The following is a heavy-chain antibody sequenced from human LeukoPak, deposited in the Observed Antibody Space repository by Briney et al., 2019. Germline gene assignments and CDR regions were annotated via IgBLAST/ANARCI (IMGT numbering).Heavy chain of an antibody. CDR3: ASGYGYFQH. Sequence: SETLSLTCTVSGGSISSYYWSWIRQPPGKGLEWIGYIYYSGSINYNPSLKSRVTISVDTSKNQFSLKLSSVTAADTAVYYCASGYGYFQHWGQGTLVTVSS. CDR1: GGSISSYY. V-gene: IGHV4-59*01. J-gene: IGHJ1*01. CDR2: IYYSGSI. D-gene: IGHD3-22*01.